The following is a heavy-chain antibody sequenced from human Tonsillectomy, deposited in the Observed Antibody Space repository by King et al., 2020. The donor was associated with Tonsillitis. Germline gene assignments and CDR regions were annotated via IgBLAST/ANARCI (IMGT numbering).Heavy chain of an antibody. V-gene: IGHV1-46*01. Sequence: VQLVESGAEVKEPGASVKVSCTASGYTFTSHYIHWVRQAPGQGLEWMGIINPGGDYICYSQQFQGRVTVTKDTSTRTVYMELRSLKSEDTATYYGARDHSIMVGGIMSWWFDPWGQGTLVIVSS. D-gene: IGHD2-8*01. CDR1: GYTFTSHY. CDR2: INPGGDYI. CDR3: ARDHSIMVGGIMSWWFDP. J-gene: IGHJ5*02.